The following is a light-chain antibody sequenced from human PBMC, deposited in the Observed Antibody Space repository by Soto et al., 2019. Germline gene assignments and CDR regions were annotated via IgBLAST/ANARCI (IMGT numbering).Light chain of an antibody. CDR3: QEYNNWPWT. CDR2: GAS. V-gene: IGKV3-15*01. CDR1: QSVSSN. J-gene: IGKJ1*01. Sequence: EIVMPQSPATLSVSPGERATLSCRASQSVSSNLAWYQQKPGQAPRLLIYGASTRATGIPARLSGSGSGTEFTLTISSLQSEEFAAYYCQEYNNWPWTFGQGTKVEVK.